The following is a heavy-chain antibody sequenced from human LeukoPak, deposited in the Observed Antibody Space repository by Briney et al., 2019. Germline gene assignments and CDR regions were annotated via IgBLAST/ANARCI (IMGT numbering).Heavy chain of an antibody. D-gene: IGHD3-22*01. CDR2: INPNSGGT. J-gene: IGHJ5*02. Sequence: GASVKVSCKASGYTFTGYYMHWLRQAPGQGLEWMGWINPNSGGTNYAQKFQGRVTMTRDTSISTAYMELSRLRSDDTAVYYCARARDYYDSSDYNWFDPWGQGTLVTVSS. CDR3: ARARDYYDSSDYNWFDP. V-gene: IGHV1-2*02. CDR1: GYTFTGYY.